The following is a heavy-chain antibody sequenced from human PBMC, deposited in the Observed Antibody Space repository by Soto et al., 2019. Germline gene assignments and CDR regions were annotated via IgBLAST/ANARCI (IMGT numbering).Heavy chain of an antibody. J-gene: IGHJ6*02. CDR1: GFTFSSYD. D-gene: IGHD6-13*01. V-gene: IGHV3-13*01. Sequence: GGSLRLSCAASGFTFSSYDMHWVRQATGKGLEWVSAIGTAGDTYYPGSVKGRFTISRENAKNSLYLQMNSLRAEDMAVYYCARVLGSSSWYYYYYGMDVWGQGTTVTVSS. CDR3: ARVLGSSSWYYYYYGMDV. CDR2: IGTAGDT.